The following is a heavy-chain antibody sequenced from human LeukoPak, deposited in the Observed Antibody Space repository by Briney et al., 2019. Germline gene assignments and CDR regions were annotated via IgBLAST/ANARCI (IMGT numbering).Heavy chain of an antibody. CDR2: VYTSGST. V-gene: IGHV4-4*09. CDR3: AKSYFDYSTYYSYYFNL. D-gene: IGHD4-11*01. Sequence: SETLSLTCTVSGGSISGGYWSWIRQPPGRGLEWIGYVYTSGSTNYNPSLKSRVTISVDTSNSQFALKLSSVTAAGTAVYYCAKSYFDYSTYYSYYFNLWGQGALVTVSS. CDR1: GGSISGGY. J-gene: IGHJ4*02.